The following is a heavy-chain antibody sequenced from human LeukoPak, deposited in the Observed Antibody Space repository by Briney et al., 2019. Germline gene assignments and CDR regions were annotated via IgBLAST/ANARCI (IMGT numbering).Heavy chain of an antibody. CDR2: ISSSGNTI. CDR1: GFTFSSYE. V-gene: IGHV3-48*03. Sequence: GGSLRLSCAASGFTFSSYEMNWVRQAPGKGLEWVSYISSSGNTIYYADSVKGRFTISRDNAKNSLYLQMSSLRAEDTAAYYCARRLDCWGQGTLVTVSS. CDR3: ARRLDC. J-gene: IGHJ4*02.